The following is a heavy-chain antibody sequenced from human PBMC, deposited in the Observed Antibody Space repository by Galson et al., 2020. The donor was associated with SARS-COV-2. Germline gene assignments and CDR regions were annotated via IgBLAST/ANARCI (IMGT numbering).Heavy chain of an antibody. CDR2: IPSDGSNN. J-gene: IGHJ4*02. V-gene: IGHV3-30*04. D-gene: IGHD1-26*01. CDR3: ARGGEWELPYYFDY. Sequence: GGSLRLSCAASGFTFRNYVMHWVRQAPGKGPEWVAVIPSDGSNNFYADSLKGRFTISRDNSKSTLYLQMNSLRTEDTAVYYCARGGEWELPYYFDYWGQGTLVTVSS. CDR1: GFTFRNYV.